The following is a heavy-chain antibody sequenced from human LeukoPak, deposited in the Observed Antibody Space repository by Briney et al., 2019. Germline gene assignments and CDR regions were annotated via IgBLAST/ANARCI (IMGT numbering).Heavy chain of an antibody. CDR1: GRSFSVYY. CDR3: ARGRKKWFGETKHYYYYMDV. D-gene: IGHD3-10*01. Sequence: SETLSLTCAVYGRSFSVYYWRWIRQAPGKGLEWIGEINHSGSTNYNPSLNSRVTISVDTSKNQFSLKLSSVTAADTAVYYCARGRKKWFGETKHYYYYMDVWGKGTTVTVSS. V-gene: IGHV4-34*01. CDR2: INHSGST. J-gene: IGHJ6*03.